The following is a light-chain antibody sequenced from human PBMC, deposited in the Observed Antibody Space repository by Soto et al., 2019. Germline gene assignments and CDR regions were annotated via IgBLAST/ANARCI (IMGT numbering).Light chain of an antibody. CDR2: EVT. J-gene: IGLJ1*01. Sequence: QSALTQPASVSGSPGQSITISCTGTSGDVGGYNYVSWYQQYPGKAPKLMIYEVTNRPSGVSDRFSGSKSGNTASLTISGLQAEDEADYHCSSYTISNTIYVFGTGTKLTVL. V-gene: IGLV2-14*01. CDR3: SSYTISNTIYV. CDR1: SGDVGGYNY.